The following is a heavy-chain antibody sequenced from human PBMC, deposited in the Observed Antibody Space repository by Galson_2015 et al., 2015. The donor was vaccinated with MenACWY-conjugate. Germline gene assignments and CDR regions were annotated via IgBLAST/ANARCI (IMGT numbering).Heavy chain of an antibody. CDR3: AGGCSTASCYARFDY. V-gene: IGHV3-48*04. J-gene: IGHJ4*02. CDR1: GFTFSSYS. CDR2: ISSSSSTI. Sequence: SLRLSCAASGFTFSSYSMNWVRQAPGKGLEWVSYISSSSSTIYYADSVKGRFTFSRDNAKNSLYLQMNSLRAEDTAVYYCAGGCSTASCYARFDYWGQGTLVTVSS. D-gene: IGHD2-2*01.